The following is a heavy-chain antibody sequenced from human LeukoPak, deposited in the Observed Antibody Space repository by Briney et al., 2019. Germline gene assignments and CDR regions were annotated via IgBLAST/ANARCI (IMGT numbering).Heavy chain of an antibody. Sequence: GASVKVSCKASGYTFTGYYMHWVRQAPGQGLEWMGWINPNSGGTNYAKKFQGRVTMTRDTSISTAYMELSRLRSDDTAVYYCAREMSDSSGYLDAFDIWGQGTMVTVSS. CDR3: AREMSDSSGYLDAFDI. CDR1: GYTFTGYY. J-gene: IGHJ3*02. V-gene: IGHV1-2*02. D-gene: IGHD3-22*01. CDR2: INPNSGGT.